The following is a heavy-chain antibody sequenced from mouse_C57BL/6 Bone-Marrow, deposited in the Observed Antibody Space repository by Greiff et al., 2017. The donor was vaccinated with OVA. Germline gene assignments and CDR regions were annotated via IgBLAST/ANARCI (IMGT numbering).Heavy chain of an antibody. CDR3: ARARIPYAMDY. V-gene: IGHV5-16*01. J-gene: IGHJ4*01. CDR1: GFTFSDYY. Sequence: EVKLVESEGGLVQPGSSMKLSCTASGFTFSDYYMAWVRQVPEKGLEWVANINYDGSSTYYLDSLKSRFIISRYNAKNILYLQMSSLKSEDTATYYCARARIPYAMDYWGQGTSVTVSS. CDR2: INYDGSST.